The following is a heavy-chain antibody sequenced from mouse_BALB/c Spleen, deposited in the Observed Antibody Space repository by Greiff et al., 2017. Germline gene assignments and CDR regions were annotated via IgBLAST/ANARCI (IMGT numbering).Heavy chain of an antibody. CDR1: GFNIKDTY. D-gene: IGHD3-2*01. Sequence: EVQLVESGAELVKPGASVKLSCTASGFNIKDTYMHWVKQRPEQGLEWIGRIDPANGNTKYDPKFQGKATITADTSSNTAYLQLSSLTSEDTAVYYCALDSSGYVTAMDYWGQGTSVTVSS. CDR3: ALDSSGYVTAMDY. CDR2: IDPANGNT. V-gene: IGHV14-3*02. J-gene: IGHJ4*01.